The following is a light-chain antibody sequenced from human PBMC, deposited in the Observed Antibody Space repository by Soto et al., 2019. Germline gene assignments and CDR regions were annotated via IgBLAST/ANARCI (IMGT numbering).Light chain of an antibody. Sequence: IGLTQSPSTLSLSAGERATLSCRASQSVSSSYLAWYQQKPGQSPSLLIYSASSRATGIPDRFSGSGSGTDFTLTITTLEPEDFAVYYCQQYYSSSYTFGPGTKVDIK. CDR3: QQYYSSSYT. V-gene: IGKV3-20*01. CDR1: QSVSSSY. CDR2: SAS. J-gene: IGKJ3*01.